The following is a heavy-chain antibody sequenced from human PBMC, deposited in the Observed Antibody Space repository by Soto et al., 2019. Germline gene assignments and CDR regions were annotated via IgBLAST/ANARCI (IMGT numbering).Heavy chain of an antibody. D-gene: IGHD3-10*01. CDR1: GFTFSSYD. CDR3: ARGIGEIKYPYFDY. Sequence: EVQLVESGGGLVQPGGSLRLSCAASGFTFSSYDMHWVRQATGKGLEWVSAIGTAGDTYYPGSVKGRFTISREKAKNSLYLQMNSLRAEDTAVYYCARGIGEIKYPYFDYWGQGTLVTVSS. CDR2: IGTAGDT. J-gene: IGHJ4*02. V-gene: IGHV3-13*01.